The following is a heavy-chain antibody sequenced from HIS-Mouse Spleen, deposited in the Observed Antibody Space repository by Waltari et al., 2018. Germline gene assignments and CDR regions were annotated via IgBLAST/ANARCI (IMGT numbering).Heavy chain of an antibody. CDR2: IYYSGST. CDR3: ARSPYYDFWSGYSDNWFDP. J-gene: IGHJ5*02. D-gene: IGHD3-3*01. V-gene: IGHV4-31*03. Sequence: QVQLQESGPGLVKPSQTLSLTCTVSGGSISSGGYYWSWIRQHPGKGLEWIGYIYYSGSTYYNPSLKSRVTKSVDTAKNQFYRKLSSVTAADTAVYYCARSPYYDFWSGYSDNWFDPWGQGTLVTVSS. CDR1: GGSISSGGYY.